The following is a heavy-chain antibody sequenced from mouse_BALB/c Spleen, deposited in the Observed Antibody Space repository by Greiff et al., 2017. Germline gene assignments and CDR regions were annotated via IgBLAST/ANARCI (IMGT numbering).Heavy chain of an antibody. D-gene: IGHD2-3*01. CDR2: ISYSGST. V-gene: IGHV3-2*02. CDR3: ARWNDGYYDYAMDY. J-gene: IGHJ4*01. CDR1: GYSITSDYA. Sequence: VQLKESGPGLVKPPQSLSLTCTVTGYSITSDYAWNWIRQFPGNKLEWMGYISYSGSTSYNPSLKSRISITRDTSKNQFFLQLNSVTTEDTATYYCARWNDGYYDYAMDYWGQGTSVTVSS.